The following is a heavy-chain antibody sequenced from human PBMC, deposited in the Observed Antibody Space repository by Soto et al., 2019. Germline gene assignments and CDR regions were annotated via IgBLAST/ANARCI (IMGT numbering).Heavy chain of an antibody. D-gene: IGHD1-1*01. V-gene: IGHV3-30*18. Sequence: QVQLVESGGGVVQPGRSLRLSCAASGFTFRSYGMHWVRQAPGKGLEWVALMSFDGSNKYYADSVRGRFTISSDNSKSTMYLQMDILKPEDTAVYYWAKEFRWELQLSPPYYNSGMDVWGQGTPVTVSS. J-gene: IGHJ6*02. CDR2: MSFDGSNK. CDR3: AKEFRWELQLSPPYYNSGMDV. CDR1: GFTFRSYG.